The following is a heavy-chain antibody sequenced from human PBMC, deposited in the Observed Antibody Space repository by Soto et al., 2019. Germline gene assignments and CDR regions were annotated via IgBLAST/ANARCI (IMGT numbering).Heavy chain of an antibody. CDR1: GFTFGSYS. CDR2: ISSNGVST. CDR3: VKPPGHYSDSTTYYYV. Sequence: GGSLRLSCSASGFTFGSYSMHWVRQAPGKGLEYVSGISSNGVSTYYADSVRGRFTISRDNSRNTLYLQMSSLRAEDTAVYNCVKPPGHYSDSTTYYYVWGQGTLVTVSS. D-gene: IGHD3-22*01. J-gene: IGHJ4*02. V-gene: IGHV3-64D*06.